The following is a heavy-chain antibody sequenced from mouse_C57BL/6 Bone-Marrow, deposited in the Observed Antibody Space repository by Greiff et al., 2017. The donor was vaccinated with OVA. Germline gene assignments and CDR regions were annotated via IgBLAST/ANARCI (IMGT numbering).Heavy chain of an antibody. CDR2: IHPNSGST. D-gene: IGHD2-3*01. V-gene: IGHV1-64*01. CDR1: GYTFTSYW. J-gene: IGHJ2*01. Sequence: VQGVESGAELVKPGASVKLSCKASGYTFTSYWMHWVKQRPGQGLEWIGMIHPNSGSTNYNEKFKSKATLTVDKSSSTAYMQLSSLTSEDSAVYYCARGWLLLFDYWGQGTTLTVSS. CDR3: ARGWLLLFDY.